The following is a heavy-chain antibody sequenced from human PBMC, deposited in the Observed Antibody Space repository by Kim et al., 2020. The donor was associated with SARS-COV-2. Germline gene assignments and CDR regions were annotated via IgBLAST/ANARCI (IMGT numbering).Heavy chain of an antibody. V-gene: IGHV1-3*01. CDR2: NT. Sequence: NTRSSQKFQAGVSITRDTSATTAYLELSGLRSEDTAVYYCAREAVAGSFDYWGQGTLVTVSS. CDR3: AREAVAGSFDY. J-gene: IGHJ4*02. D-gene: IGHD6-19*01.